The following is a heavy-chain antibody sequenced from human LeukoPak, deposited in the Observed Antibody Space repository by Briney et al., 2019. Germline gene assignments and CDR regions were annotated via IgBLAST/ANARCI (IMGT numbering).Heavy chain of an antibody. CDR3: ATVSTVTLAEYFQH. J-gene: IGHJ1*01. CDR1: GYTLTELS. V-gene: IGHV1-24*01. CDR2: FDLEDGKT. Sequence: ASVKDYCKVSGYTLTELSMHWVRQAPGKRLECMGGFDLEDGKTIYAQKFQGRVTMTEDTSTDTAYMELSSLRSEDTAVYYCATVSTVTLAEYFQHWGQGTLVTVSS. D-gene: IGHD4-11*01.